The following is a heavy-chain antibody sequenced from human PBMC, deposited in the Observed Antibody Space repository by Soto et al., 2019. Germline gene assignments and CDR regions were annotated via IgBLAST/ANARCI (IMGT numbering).Heavy chain of an antibody. V-gene: IGHV3-74*01. D-gene: IGHD2-21*02. CDR3: ARVGDRSWQ. Sequence: EVQLVESGGGLVQPGGSLRLSCAASGFTFSSYWMHWVRQAPGKGLVWVSRINGDGGTTNYADSVKGRFTISRDNAKNTLVLQMNSVRVVDAAVYDGARVGDRSWQWGQGTLVTVSS. CDR2: INGDGGTT. J-gene: IGHJ4*02. CDR1: GFTFSSYW.